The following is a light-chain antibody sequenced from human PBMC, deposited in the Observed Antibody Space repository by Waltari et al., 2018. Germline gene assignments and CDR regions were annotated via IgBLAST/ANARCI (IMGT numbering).Light chain of an antibody. Sequence: DIQMTQSPSSVSASLGDRVTITCRGSQDISSYLTWYQQTPGRSPKLLIFDTSSLQSGVPSRFSGSGSGTDFTLTISSLQPEDFATYYCLQVSNFPITFGQGTRLEIK. V-gene: IGKV1D-12*01. CDR2: DTS. CDR1: QDISSY. J-gene: IGKJ5*01. CDR3: LQVSNFPIT.